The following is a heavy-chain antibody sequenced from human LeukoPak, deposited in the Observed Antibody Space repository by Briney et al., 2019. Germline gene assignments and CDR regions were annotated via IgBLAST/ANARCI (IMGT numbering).Heavy chain of an antibody. D-gene: IGHD3-16*01. CDR3: AGGGGIRWGPHYYFDY. CDR1: GYTFTGYY. J-gene: IGHJ4*02. Sequence: GASVKVSCKASGYTFTGYYMHWVRQAPGQGLEWMGWINPNSGGTYYAQKFQGRVTMTRDTSISTAYMELSRLRSDDTAVYYCAGGGGIRWGPHYYFDYWGQGTLVTVSS. CDR2: INPNSGGT. V-gene: IGHV1-2*02.